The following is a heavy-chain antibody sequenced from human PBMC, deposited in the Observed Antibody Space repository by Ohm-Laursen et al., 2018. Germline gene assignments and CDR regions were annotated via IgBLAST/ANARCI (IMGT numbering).Heavy chain of an antibody. CDR1: GFTFSSYW. D-gene: IGHD3-9*01. CDR2: IKQDGSEK. J-gene: IGHJ6*02. CDR3: ARDLTGYPIRYYYYGMDV. Sequence: GSLRLSCAASGFTFSSYWMSWVRQAPGKGLEWVANIKQDGSEKYYVDSVKGRFTISRDNAKNSLYLQMNSLRAEDTAVYYCARDLTGYPIRYYYYGMDVWGQGTTVTVSS. V-gene: IGHV3-7*01.